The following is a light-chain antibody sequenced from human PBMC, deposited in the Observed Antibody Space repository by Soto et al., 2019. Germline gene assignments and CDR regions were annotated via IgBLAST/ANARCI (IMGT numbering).Light chain of an antibody. J-gene: IGKJ4*01. CDR1: QRVSRN. Sequence: ETVMTQSPAALSVSPGEKITLSCRASQRVSRNLAWYQLRPGQTPRLVIYSASTRDTGIPVRFSASGSGTEFTLTISSLQSEDFAVYYCQQFHHWPLPFGGRTKVESK. V-gene: IGKV3-15*01. CDR2: SAS. CDR3: QQFHHWPLP.